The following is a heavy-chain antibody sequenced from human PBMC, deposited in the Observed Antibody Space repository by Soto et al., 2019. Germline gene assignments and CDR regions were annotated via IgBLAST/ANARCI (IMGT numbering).Heavy chain of an antibody. V-gene: IGHV3-23*01. CDR2: IGISAEST. J-gene: IGHJ5*01. CDR3: AKDGVWAGQCPYYPDS. Sequence: EVQVLESGGGLVQPGGSLRLSCAASGFTFSSYGMSWVRQAPGKGLEWVSGIGISAESTHYADSVKGRFTISRDNSKNTVYLQMSGLRAEDTALYYCAKDGVWAGQCPYYPDSWGQGTMVTVSS. CDR1: GFTFSSYG. D-gene: IGHD2-21*01.